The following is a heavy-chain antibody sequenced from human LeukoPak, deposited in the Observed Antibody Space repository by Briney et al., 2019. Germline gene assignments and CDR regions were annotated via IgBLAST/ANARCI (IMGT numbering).Heavy chain of an antibody. CDR1: GFTFSSYT. Sequence: PGGSLRLSCAASGFTFSSYTMNWVRQAPGKGLEWVSYISDYSTDMYYADSVKGRFTISRDNAKNSLYLQMSSLSAEDTAVYYCARDRVGGYFDYWGQGTLVTVSS. CDR3: ARDRVGGYFDY. J-gene: IGHJ4*02. D-gene: IGHD1-26*01. CDR2: ISDYSTDM. V-gene: IGHV3-21*01.